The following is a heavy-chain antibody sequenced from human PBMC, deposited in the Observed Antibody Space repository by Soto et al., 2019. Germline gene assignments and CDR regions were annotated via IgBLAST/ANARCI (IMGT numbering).Heavy chain of an antibody. Sequence: EVQLLESGGGLVQPGGSLRLSCVASGFSFSSYAMSWVRQAPGKGLEWVSVISGSDGSTYDADSVKGRFTISRDNSKNTLYLQMNSLRAEDTAVYYCAKDRERDAWYEDYWGQGTLVTVSS. CDR3: AKDRERDAWYEDY. V-gene: IGHV3-23*01. CDR1: GFSFSSYA. D-gene: IGHD6-13*01. CDR2: ISGSDGST. J-gene: IGHJ4*02.